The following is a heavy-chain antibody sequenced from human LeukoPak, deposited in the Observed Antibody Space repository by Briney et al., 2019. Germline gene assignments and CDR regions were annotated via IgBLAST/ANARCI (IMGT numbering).Heavy chain of an antibody. D-gene: IGHD3-3*01. Sequence: PGGSLRLSCAASGFTFSSYGMHWVRQAPGKGLEWVAFIRYDGSNKHYADSVKGRFTISRDNSKNTLYLQMNSLRAEDTAVYYCAKDHSYDKYYFDYWGQGTLVTVSS. J-gene: IGHJ4*02. CDR2: IRYDGSNK. V-gene: IGHV3-30*02. CDR3: AKDHSYDKYYFDY. CDR1: GFTFSSYG.